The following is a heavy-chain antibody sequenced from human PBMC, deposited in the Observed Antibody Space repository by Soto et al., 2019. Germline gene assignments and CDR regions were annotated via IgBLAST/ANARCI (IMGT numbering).Heavy chain of an antibody. J-gene: IGHJ4*02. D-gene: IGHD1-26*01. CDR1: GFTFISNY. V-gene: IGHV3-66*01. Sequence: EVQLVESGGGLVQPGGSLGLSCAASGFTFISNYMMWVRQAPGKGLEWVSLTYTAGTTYYADSVKGRFSSSRDNSKNTLYRQKDSLRAEDTAVYYWANSGSNPRFDFWGQGNLVTVSA. CDR2: TYTAGTT. CDR3: ANSGSNPRFDF.